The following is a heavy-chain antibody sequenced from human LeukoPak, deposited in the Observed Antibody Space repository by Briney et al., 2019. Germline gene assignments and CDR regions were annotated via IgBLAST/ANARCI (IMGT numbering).Heavy chain of an antibody. D-gene: IGHD3-9*01. Sequence: GGSLRPPLAPFGFPFRNPWMSVVRQAPGKGVGWVGRIKSKTDGGTTDYAAPVKGRFTISRDDSKNTLYLQMNSLKTEDTAVYYCTTGPTRYFDWLLYDPIDYWGQGTLVTVSS. CDR2: IKSKTDGGTT. CDR1: GFPFRNPW. V-gene: IGHV3-15*01. J-gene: IGHJ4*02. CDR3: TTGPTRYFDWLLYDPIDY.